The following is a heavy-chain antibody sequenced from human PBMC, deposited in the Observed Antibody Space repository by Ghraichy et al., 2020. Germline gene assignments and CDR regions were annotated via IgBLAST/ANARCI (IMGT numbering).Heavy chain of an antibody. J-gene: IGHJ4*02. CDR1: GGSISSSSYY. V-gene: IGHV4-39*01. CDR3: ARHVTLAGEELGLYFDC. Sequence: SETLSLTCTVSGGSISSSSYYWGWIRQPPGKGLEWIGSIYYSGSTYYNPSLKSRVTISVDTSKNQFSLKLSSVTAADTAVYYCARHVTLAGEELGLYFDCCGQGTLVTVSS. CDR2: IYYSGST. D-gene: IGHD7-27*01.